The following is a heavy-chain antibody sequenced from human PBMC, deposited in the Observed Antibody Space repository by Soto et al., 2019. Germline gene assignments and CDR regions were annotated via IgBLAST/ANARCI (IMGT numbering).Heavy chain of an antibody. CDR3: ARYSFEQSRSLDF. CDR1: GFTFSDYY. J-gene: IGHJ4*02. Sequence: GGSLRLSCAASGFTFSDYYMSWIRQAPGKGLEWLSYISGSGTTIYYADSVKGRFTLSRDNAKKSLYLQVNSLRTEDTAVYFCARYSFEQSRSLDFWGQGTLVTVSS. D-gene: IGHD2-15*01. CDR2: ISGSGTTI. V-gene: IGHV3-11*01.